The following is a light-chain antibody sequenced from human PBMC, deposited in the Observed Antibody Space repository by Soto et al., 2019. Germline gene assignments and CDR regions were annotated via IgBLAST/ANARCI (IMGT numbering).Light chain of an antibody. CDR1: QSVSSN. J-gene: IGKJ1*01. CDR3: QRYGS. Sequence: EIVMTQSPATLSVSPGERAPLSCRASQSVSSNLAWYQQKPGQAPRLLIYGASTRATGIPARFSGSGSGTDFTLTISRLEPEDFAVYYCQRYGSFGQGTKVDIK. CDR2: GAS. V-gene: IGKV3-15*01.